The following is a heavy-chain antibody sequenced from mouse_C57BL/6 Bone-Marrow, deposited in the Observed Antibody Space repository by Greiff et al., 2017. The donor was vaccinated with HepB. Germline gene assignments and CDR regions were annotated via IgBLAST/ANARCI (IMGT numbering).Heavy chain of an antibody. Sequence: VQLQQPGAELVKPGASVRLSCKASGYTFTSYWMHWVKQRPGQGLEWIGMIHPNSGSTNYNEKFKSKATLTVDKSSSTAYMQLSSLTSEDSAVYYCARRITTVVAFDYWGQGTLSQSPQ. V-gene: IGHV1-64*01. CDR2: IHPNSGST. CDR3: ARRITTVVAFDY. D-gene: IGHD1-1*01. J-gene: IGHJ2*01. CDR1: GYTFTSYW.